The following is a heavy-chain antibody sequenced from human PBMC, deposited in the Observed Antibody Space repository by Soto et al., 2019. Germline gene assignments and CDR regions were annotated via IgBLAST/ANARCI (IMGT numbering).Heavy chain of an antibody. J-gene: IGHJ4*02. CDR1: GFTFRSYA. D-gene: IGHD2-21*02. V-gene: IGHV3-23*01. CDR3: AKKAGDPSHGDY. CDR2: ISGSGGST. Sequence: QLLESGGGLVQPGGSLRLSCAASGFTFRSYAMSWVRQGPGKGLEWVSAISGSGGSTYYADSVKGRFTISRDNSKNTLSLQMNSLRAEDTAVYYCAKKAGDPSHGDYWGQGTLVTVSS.